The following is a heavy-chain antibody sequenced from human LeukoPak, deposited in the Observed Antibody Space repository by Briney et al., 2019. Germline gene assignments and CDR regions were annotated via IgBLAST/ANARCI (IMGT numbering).Heavy chain of an antibody. J-gene: IGHJ5*02. CDR2: IKQDGSEQ. Sequence: GGSLRLSCAASGFTLTTYWMGWVRQAPGRGLEWVANIKQDGSEQYYVDSVRGRFTISRDNAKNSLSLQMNSLRAEDTAVYYCARPFYYGSETYFWFDPWGQGTLVTVSS. V-gene: IGHV3-7*01. D-gene: IGHD3-10*01. CDR3: ARPFYYGSETYFWFDP. CDR1: GFTLTTYW.